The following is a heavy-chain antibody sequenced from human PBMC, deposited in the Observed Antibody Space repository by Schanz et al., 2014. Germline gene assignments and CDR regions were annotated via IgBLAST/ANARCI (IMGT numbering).Heavy chain of an antibody. D-gene: IGHD6-6*01. CDR3: ARSPSARPLGCFDY. CDR2: INPSGGRT. V-gene: IGHV1-46*01. Sequence: QVQLVQSGAEVKKPGASVILSCKASGYTFTNYYMHWVRQAPGQGLEWMGIINPSGGRTTYAQKFQGRVTMTRDTSTSTVYMDLSSLRSEDTAMYYCARSPSARPLGCFDYWGQGTLVTVSS. CDR1: GYTFTNYY. J-gene: IGHJ4*02.